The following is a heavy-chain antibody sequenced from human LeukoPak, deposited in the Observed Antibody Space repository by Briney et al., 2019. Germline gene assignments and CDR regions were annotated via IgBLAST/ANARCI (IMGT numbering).Heavy chain of an antibody. CDR1: GFTLSSFW. CDR2: IKQDGSEK. CDR3: ARDIWPEDY. V-gene: IGHV3-7*01. D-gene: IGHD3-10*01. Sequence: GGSLRLSCAVSGFTLSSFWMSWVRQAPGKGLEWVGNIKQDGSEKYYVDSVKGRFTISRDNAKSSLYLQMNSLRVEDTAVYYCARDIWPEDYWGQGTLVTVSS. J-gene: IGHJ4*02.